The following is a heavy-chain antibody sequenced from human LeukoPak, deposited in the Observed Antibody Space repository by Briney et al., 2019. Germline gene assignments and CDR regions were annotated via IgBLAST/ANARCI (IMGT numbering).Heavy chain of an antibody. CDR2: IYYSGST. CDR3: ARHPQRSLGVTTSGPYYYAMDV. V-gene: IGHV4-39*01. CDR1: GGSISSNSYY. D-gene: IGHD2-21*02. Sequence: SETLSLTCTVSGGSISSNSYYRAWIRQPPGKGLEWTGTIYYSGSTFYNPSLKSRVTMSVDTSRNQFSLRLSSVTAADTAVYFCARHPQRSLGVTTSGPYYYAMDVWGQGTTVTVSS. J-gene: IGHJ6*02.